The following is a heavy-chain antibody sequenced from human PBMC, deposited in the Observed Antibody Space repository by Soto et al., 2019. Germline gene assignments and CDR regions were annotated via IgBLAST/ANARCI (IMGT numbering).Heavy chain of an antibody. CDR2: ISYDGSDK. CDR1: GFTFRNYA. V-gene: IGHV3-30*04. CDR3: ARVRDYHSGGYYFGMDV. J-gene: IGHJ6*02. Sequence: QVQLVESGGGVVQPGRSLRLSCAASGFTFRNYALHWVRQAPGKGLEWVAVISYDGSDKNYADSVKGRFTISRDNSKSTLYVQGNSLRHEDTAVYYCARVRDYHSGGYYFGMDVWGPGTTVTVSS. D-gene: IGHD1-26*01.